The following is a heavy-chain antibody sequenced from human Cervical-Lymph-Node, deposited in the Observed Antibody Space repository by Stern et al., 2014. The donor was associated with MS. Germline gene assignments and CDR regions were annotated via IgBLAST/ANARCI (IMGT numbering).Heavy chain of an antibody. D-gene: IGHD1-1*01. CDR2: IVPVVGEA. V-gene: IGHV1-69*01. Sequence: VHLVESGAEGKKPGSSVKVSCKASGGTFSAYGISWVRQAPRQGLEWMGGIVPVVGEANYAQKFQGRVTITADESTSTAYSELSSLRSEDTAVYYCAKDSDLENPGYGMDVWGQGTTVTVSS. J-gene: IGHJ6*02. CDR3: AKDSDLENPGYGMDV. CDR1: GGTFSAYG.